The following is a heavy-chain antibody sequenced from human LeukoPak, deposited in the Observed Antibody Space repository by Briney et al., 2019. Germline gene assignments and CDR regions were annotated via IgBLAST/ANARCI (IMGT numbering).Heavy chain of an antibody. CDR1: GGTFSSYA. CDR3: ARAYCGGDCYSVHFDY. CDR2: IIPIFGTA. J-gene: IGHJ4*02. V-gene: IGHV1-69*05. Sequence: SVKVSCKASGGTFSSYAISWVRQAPGQGLEWMGGIIPIFGTANYAQKFQGSVTITTDESTSTAYMELSSLRSEDTAVYYCARAYCGGDCYSVHFDYWGQGTLVTVSS. D-gene: IGHD2-21*02.